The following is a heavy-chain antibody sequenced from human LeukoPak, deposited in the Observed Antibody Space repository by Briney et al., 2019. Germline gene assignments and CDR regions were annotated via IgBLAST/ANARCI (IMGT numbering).Heavy chain of an antibody. CDR3: ARDDRLAAGYFDY. V-gene: IGHV3-7*01. CDR1: GFTFSSYW. Sequence: PGGFLRLSCAASGFTFSSYWMSWVRQAPGKGLEWVANIKQDGSEKYYVDSVKGRFTISRDNAKNSLYLQMNSLRAEDAAVYYCARDDRLAAGYFDYWGQGTLVTVSS. J-gene: IGHJ4*02. CDR2: IKQDGSEK. D-gene: IGHD2-15*01.